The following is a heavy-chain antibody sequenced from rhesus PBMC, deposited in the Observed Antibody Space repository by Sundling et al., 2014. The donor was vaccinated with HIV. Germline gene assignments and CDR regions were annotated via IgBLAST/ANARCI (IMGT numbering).Heavy chain of an antibody. D-gene: IGHD2-39*02. Sequence: EVQLVESGAGLVQPGGSLRLSCVASGFTFNNSWLRWVRQAPGKGLDWVARIKRKADGETADYAASVKGRFTISRDDSKNILSLEMNSLKTEDTAVYYCTTERYCSGGVCYSFDFWGQGVLVTVSS. V-gene: IGHV3-30*02. CDR1: GFTFNNSW. CDR3: TTERYCSGGVCYSFDF. CDR2: IKRKADGETA. J-gene: IGHJ4*01.